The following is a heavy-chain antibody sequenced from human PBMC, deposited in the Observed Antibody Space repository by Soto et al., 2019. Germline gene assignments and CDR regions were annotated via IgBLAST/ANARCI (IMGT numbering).Heavy chain of an antibody. Sequence: KSSETLSLTCTVSGGSISSYYWNWIRQPPGKGLEWIGYIYYSGSTNYNPSLKSRVTISVDTSKNQFSLKLSSVTAADTAVYYCASPKIAFYNWFDPWGQGTLVPVSS. J-gene: IGHJ5*02. CDR1: GGSISSYY. D-gene: IGHD3-3*02. V-gene: IGHV4-59*08. CDR3: ASPKIAFYNWFDP. CDR2: IYYSGST.